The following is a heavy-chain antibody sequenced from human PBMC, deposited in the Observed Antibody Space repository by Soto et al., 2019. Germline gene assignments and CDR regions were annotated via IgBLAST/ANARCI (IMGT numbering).Heavy chain of an antibody. D-gene: IGHD6-19*01. CDR3: ARDLGSGWYPYYYYYYGMDV. J-gene: IGHJ6*02. CDR2: ISGSGGST. CDR1: GFTFSSYA. V-gene: IGHV3-23*01. Sequence: EGSLRLSCAASGFTFSSYAMSWVRQAPGKGLEWVSAISGSGGSTYYADSVKGRFTISRDNSKNTLYLQMNSLRAEDTAVYYCARDLGSGWYPYYYYYYGMDVWGQGTKGTVSS.